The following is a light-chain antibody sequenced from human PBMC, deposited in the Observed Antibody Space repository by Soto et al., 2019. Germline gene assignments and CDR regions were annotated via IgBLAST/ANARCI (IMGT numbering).Light chain of an antibody. CDR2: GAS. CDR3: QQYGSSPPYT. CDR1: HSVSSTY. J-gene: IGKJ2*01. Sequence: EIVLTQSPGTLSLSPGEGATLSCRASHSVSSTYLAWYQQKPGQAPRLLIYGASSRATGIPDRFSGSGSGTDLTLTISRLEPGDFAVYYCQQYGSSPPYTFGQGTKLEIK. V-gene: IGKV3-20*01.